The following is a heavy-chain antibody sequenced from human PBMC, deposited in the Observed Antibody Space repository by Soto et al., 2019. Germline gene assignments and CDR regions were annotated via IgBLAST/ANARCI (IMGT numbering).Heavy chain of an antibody. D-gene: IGHD2-8*01. CDR1: GFTFTSSA. CDR2: IAVGSGYT. Sequence: SVKVSCKASGFTFTSSAFQWVRQARGQRLEWIGWIAVGSGYTNYAQRFQDRVTLTRDMSTATTYMELSRLTSEDTAIYYCAADATAWQQMVSYDYWGKGTLVTNSS. CDR3: AADATAWQQMVSYDY. J-gene: IGHJ4*02. V-gene: IGHV1-58*01.